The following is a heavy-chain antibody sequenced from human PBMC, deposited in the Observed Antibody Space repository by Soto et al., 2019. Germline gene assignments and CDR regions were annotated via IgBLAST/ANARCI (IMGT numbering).Heavy chain of an antibody. CDR2: ISTYNGNK. CDR1: GYTFRDYG. Sequence: QVQLVQSGGGVKKPGASVKVSCKASGYTFRDYGISWVRQAPGQGLDWMGGISTYNGNKNYAQRFHGRVTLTTDTSTTTAYMELRSLRSDDTAIYYCARRYGDPSSAAGFDHWGQGTLVTVSS. V-gene: IGHV1-18*01. J-gene: IGHJ4*02. CDR3: ARRYGDPSSAAGFDH. D-gene: IGHD4-17*01.